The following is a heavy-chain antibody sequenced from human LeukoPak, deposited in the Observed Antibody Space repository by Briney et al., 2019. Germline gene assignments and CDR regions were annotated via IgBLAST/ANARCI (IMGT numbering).Heavy chain of an antibody. Sequence: GGSLRLSCAASGFTFSYYWMHWVRQAPGKGLVWVSRINSDGSSATYADSVKGRFTISRDNAKNTLYLQMNSLRAEDTAVYYCAVVVTTLEAFDIWGQGTMVTVSS. CDR1: GFTFSYYW. J-gene: IGHJ3*02. CDR2: INSDGSSA. V-gene: IGHV3-74*01. D-gene: IGHD2-21*02. CDR3: AVVVTTLEAFDI.